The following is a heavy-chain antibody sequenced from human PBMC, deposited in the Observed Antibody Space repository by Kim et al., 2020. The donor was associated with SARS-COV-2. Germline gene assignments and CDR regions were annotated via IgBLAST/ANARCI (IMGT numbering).Heavy chain of an antibody. J-gene: IGHJ5*02. D-gene: IGHD2-15*01. V-gene: IGHV4-59*01. CDR1: GGPISSYY. Sequence: SETLSLTCTVSGGPISSYYWSWIRQPPGKGLEWIGYIYYSGSTNYNPSLKSRVTISVDTSKNQFSLKLSSVTAADTAVYYCARGGLHRRWSMRIFDPWGQGTLVTVSS. CDR2: IYYSGST. CDR3: ARGGLHRRWSMRIFDP.